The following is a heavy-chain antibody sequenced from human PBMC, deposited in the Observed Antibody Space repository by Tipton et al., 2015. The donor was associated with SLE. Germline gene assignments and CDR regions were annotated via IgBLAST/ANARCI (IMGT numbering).Heavy chain of an antibody. J-gene: IGHJ4*01. Sequence: TLSLTCTVSGGSISTDDFYWSWIRQNPERGLEWIGYIYYSGRAYYNPSLKSRLSISLDTSKNHFSLTLSSVTAADTALYYCAKARNHYYGSGSYFRFDLWGHGILVTVSS. CDR2: IYYSGRA. V-gene: IGHV4-31*03. CDR1: GGSISTDDFY. D-gene: IGHD3-10*01. CDR3: AKARNHYYGSGSYFRFDL.